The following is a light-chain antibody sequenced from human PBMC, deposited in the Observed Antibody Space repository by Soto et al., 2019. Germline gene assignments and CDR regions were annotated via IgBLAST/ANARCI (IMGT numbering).Light chain of an antibody. Sequence: ALTQPASVSGSPGQSITISCTGTSSDVSYYNYVSWYQHHPGKAPKLMIYEVSNRPSGVSNRFSGSKSGNTASLAISGLQADDEADYYCSSYTTSSTQVFGGGTKLTVL. CDR3: SSYTTSSTQV. J-gene: IGLJ3*02. CDR1: SSDVSYYNY. V-gene: IGLV2-14*01. CDR2: EVS.